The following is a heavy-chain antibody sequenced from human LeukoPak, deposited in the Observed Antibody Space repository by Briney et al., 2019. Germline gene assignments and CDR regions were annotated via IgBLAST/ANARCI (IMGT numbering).Heavy chain of an antibody. J-gene: IGHJ4*02. V-gene: IGHV1-69*13. CDR3: ASNYYDSSGYYYVDY. D-gene: IGHD3-22*01. CDR2: IIPIFGTA. Sequence: SVKVSCKASGYTFTGYYMHWVRQAPGQGLEWMGGIIPIFGTANYAQKFQGRVTITADESTSTAYMELSSLRSEDTAVYYCASNYYDSSGYYYVDYWGQGTLVTVSS. CDR1: GYTFTGYY.